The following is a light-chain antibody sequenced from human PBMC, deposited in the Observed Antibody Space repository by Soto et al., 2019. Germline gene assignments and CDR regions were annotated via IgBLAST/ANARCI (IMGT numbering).Light chain of an antibody. CDR3: QQYNKWPRT. Sequence: EIVMTQSPATLSVSPGERATLSCRASQSVNINLAGYQQKPGQAPRLLIFGASSRANGIPARFSGSGSGTEFTLTISNLQTEDFAVYYCQQYNKWPRTFGQGTKVDIK. J-gene: IGKJ1*01. CDR1: QSVNIN. CDR2: GAS. V-gene: IGKV3-15*01.